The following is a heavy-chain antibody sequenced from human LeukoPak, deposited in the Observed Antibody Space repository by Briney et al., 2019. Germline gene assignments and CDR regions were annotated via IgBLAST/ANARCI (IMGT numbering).Heavy chain of an antibody. J-gene: IGHJ4*02. Sequence: GSLRLSCAASGFTFSSYAMSWVRQAPGMGLEWIGSIYYSGSTYYNPSLKSRVTISVDTSKNQFSLKLSSVTAADTAVYYCARDQFGIAAAGTGLNYWGQGTLVTVSS. CDR2: IYYSGST. CDR3: ARDQFGIAAAGTGLNY. D-gene: IGHD6-13*01. V-gene: IGHV4-39*07. CDR1: GFTFSSYA.